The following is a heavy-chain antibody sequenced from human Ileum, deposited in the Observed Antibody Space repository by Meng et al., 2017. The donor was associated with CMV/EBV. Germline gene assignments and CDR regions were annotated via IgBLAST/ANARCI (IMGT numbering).Heavy chain of an antibody. CDR2: ISGSGGST. Sequence: GESLKISCAASGFTFSSYAMSWVRQAPGKGLEWVSAISGSGGSTYYADSVKGRFTISRDNSKNTLYLQMNSLRAEDTAVYYCAIRLGARGVVEAFDIWGQGKRV. CDR1: GFTFSSYA. J-gene: IGHJ3*02. V-gene: IGHV3-23*01. CDR3: AIRLGARGVVEAFDI. D-gene: IGHD1-26*01.